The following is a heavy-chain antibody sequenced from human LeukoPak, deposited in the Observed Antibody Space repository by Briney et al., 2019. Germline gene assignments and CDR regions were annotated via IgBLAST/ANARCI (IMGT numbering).Heavy chain of an antibody. CDR3: AKDARYCSGGSCYLRYFDY. Sequence: GGSLRLSCAASGFTVSSNYMSWVRQAPGKGLEWVSVIYSGGSTYYADSVKGRFTISRDNSKNTLYLQMNSLRAEDTAVYYCAKDARYCSGGSCYLRYFDYWGQGTLVTVSS. D-gene: IGHD2-15*01. V-gene: IGHV3-53*01. CDR1: GFTVSSNY. CDR2: IYSGGST. J-gene: IGHJ4*02.